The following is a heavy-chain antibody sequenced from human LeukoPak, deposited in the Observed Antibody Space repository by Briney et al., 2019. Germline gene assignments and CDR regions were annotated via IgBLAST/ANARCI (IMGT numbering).Heavy chain of an antibody. CDR1: GGSISSYY. CDR2: IYTSGST. J-gene: IGHJ6*03. Sequence: SETLSLTCTVSGGSISSYYWSWIRQPPGKGLEWIGYIYTSGSTNYNPSLKSRVTMSVDTSKNQFSLKLSSVTAADTAVYYCARAGYGYYYYYMDVWGKGTTVTVSS. V-gene: IGHV4-4*09. CDR3: ARAGYGYYYYYMDV. D-gene: IGHD1-1*01.